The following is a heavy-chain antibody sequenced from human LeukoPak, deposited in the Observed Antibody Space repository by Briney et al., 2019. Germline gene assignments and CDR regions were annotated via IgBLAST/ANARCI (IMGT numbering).Heavy chain of an antibody. CDR2: ISSSSSYI. CDR3: ARVDGQRLTGYRGFDP. D-gene: IGHD3-9*01. V-gene: IGHV3-21*01. CDR1: GFTFSSYS. Sequence: PGGSLRLSCAASGFTFSSYSMNWVRQAPGKGLEWVSSISSSSSYIYYADSVKGRFTISRDNAKNSLYLQMNSPRAEDTAVYYCARVDGQRLTGYRGFDPWGQGTLVTVSS. J-gene: IGHJ5*02.